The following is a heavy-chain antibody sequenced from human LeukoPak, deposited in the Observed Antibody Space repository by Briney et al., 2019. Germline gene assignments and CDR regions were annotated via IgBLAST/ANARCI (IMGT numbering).Heavy chain of an antibody. J-gene: IGHJ6*03. CDR2: ISANGAGT. D-gene: IGHD7-27*01. CDR1: GFTFSDHS. CDR3: ARETWGYMDV. V-gene: IGHV3-64*01. Sequence: PGGSLRLSCAASGFTFSDHSMHWVRQGPGKGLEYVSVISANGAGTDYASSVKGRFTISRDNSKNTLYLQMGSLRSEDMAVYYCARETWGYMDVWGKGTTVYVSS.